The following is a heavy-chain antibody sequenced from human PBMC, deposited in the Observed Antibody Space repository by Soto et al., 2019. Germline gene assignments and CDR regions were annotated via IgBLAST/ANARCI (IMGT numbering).Heavy chain of an antibody. CDR2: IKTKADGGAT. D-gene: IGHD1-20*01. Sequence: EVQLVESGGGLVKPGGSLRLSCAASGFTFSNAYMNWVRQAPGKGLEWVGRIKTKADGGATDYAAPVRDRLTISRDDSKNTLYLQMTSLKTEDTAVYYCTTAARTQYNYYYNLDVWGQGTTVAVSS. CDR1: GFTFSNAY. J-gene: IGHJ6*02. V-gene: IGHV3-15*07. CDR3: TTAARTQYNYYYNLDV.